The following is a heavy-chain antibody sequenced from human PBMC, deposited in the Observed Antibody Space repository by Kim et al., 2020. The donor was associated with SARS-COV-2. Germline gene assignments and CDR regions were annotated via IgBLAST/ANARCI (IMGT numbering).Heavy chain of an antibody. CDR1: GFTFSSYA. D-gene: IGHD2-15*01. CDR2: ISGSGGST. Sequence: GGSLRLSCAASGFTFSSYAMSWVRQAPGKGLEWVSAISGSGGSTYYADSVKGRFTISRDNSKNTLYLQMNSLRAEDTAVYYCAYCSGGSCSQTPEYFQHWGQGSLVTVSS. CDR3: AYCSGGSCSQTPEYFQH. V-gene: IGHV3-23*01. J-gene: IGHJ1*01.